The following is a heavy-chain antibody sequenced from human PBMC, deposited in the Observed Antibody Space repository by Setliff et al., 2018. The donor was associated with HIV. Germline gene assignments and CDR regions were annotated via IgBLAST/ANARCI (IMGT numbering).Heavy chain of an antibody. V-gene: IGHV5-51*01. D-gene: IGHD2-15*01. CDR3: ARQSVDCSGGTCYSTSAFDY. CDR2: VYPDDSDS. Sequence: GESLKISCRGSGYNFASHWIAWVRQMPGKGLEWNGIVYPDDSDSRYSPSFQGQVTFSADKSVSTAYLQWSSLKPSDTAMYYSARQSVDCSGGTCYSTSAFDYWGQGTLVTVSS. CDR1: GYNFASHW. J-gene: IGHJ4*02.